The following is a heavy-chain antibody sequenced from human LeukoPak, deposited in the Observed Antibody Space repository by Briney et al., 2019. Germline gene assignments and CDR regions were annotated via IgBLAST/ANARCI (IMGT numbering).Heavy chain of an antibody. D-gene: IGHD3-22*01. CDR2: IKQDGSEK. V-gene: IGHV3-7*03. Sequence: GGSLRLSCAASGFTFSSYWMSWVRQAPGKGLEWVANIKQDGSEKYYVDSVKGRFTISRDNAKNSLYLQMNSPRAEDTAVYYCARVGNYYDSSGYYLSFDYWGQGTLVTVSS. CDR3: ARVGNYYDSSGYYLSFDY. J-gene: IGHJ4*02. CDR1: GFTFSSYW.